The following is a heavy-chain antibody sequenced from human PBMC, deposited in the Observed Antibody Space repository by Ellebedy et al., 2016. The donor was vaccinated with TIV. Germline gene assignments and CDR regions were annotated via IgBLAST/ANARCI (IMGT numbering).Heavy chain of an antibody. CDR2: ISGSSSYI. V-gene: IGHV3-21*01. D-gene: IGHD2-15*01. J-gene: IGHJ3*02. CDR1: GFTFNSYS. Sequence: GESLKISCAGSGFTFNSYSMNWVRQAPGKGLEWVSSISGSSSYIYYADSVKGRFTISRDNAKNSLYLQMNSLRAEDTAVYYCARCVVAHAAFDIWGQGTLVTVSS. CDR3: ARCVVAHAAFDI.